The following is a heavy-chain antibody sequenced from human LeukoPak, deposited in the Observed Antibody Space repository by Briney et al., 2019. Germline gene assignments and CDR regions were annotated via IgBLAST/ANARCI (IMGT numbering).Heavy chain of an antibody. V-gene: IGHV3-30*18. CDR1: GFTFSSHG. Sequence: GGSPRLSCAASGFTFSSHGMHWVRQAPGKGLEWVAVISYDGSNKYYADSVKGRFTISRDNSKNTLYLQMNSLRAEDTAVYYCAKDGRRYSSSWAHFQHWGQGTLVTVSS. J-gene: IGHJ1*01. CDR2: ISYDGSNK. D-gene: IGHD6-13*01. CDR3: AKDGRRYSSSWAHFQH.